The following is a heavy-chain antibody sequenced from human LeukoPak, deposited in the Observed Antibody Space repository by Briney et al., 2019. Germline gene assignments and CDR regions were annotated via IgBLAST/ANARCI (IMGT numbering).Heavy chain of an antibody. CDR1: GYTFTDYG. D-gene: IGHD3-3*01. J-gene: IGHJ4*02. V-gene: IGHV1-18*01. CDR2: TTAYNGDT. CDR3: ARDLRFFGLAGFDY. Sequence: ASVKVSCKASGYTFTDYGISWVRQAPGQGLEWMGWTTAYNGDTRFAQKLQGRVTMTTDIPTSTAYMELRSLRSDDTAVYYCARDLRFFGLAGFDYWGQGTLVTVSS.